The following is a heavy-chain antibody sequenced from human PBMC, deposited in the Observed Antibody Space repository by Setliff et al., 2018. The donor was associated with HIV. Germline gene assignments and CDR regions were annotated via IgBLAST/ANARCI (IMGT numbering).Heavy chain of an antibody. CDR1: GFTFRTYG. V-gene: IGHV3-33*01. D-gene: IGHD3-22*01. CDR2: IWYDGSNK. CDR3: AREGGSSGYCGYFDY. J-gene: IGHJ4*02. Sequence: GGSLRLSCVASGFTFRTYGMNWVRQAPGKGLEWVAVIWYDGSNKYYADSVKGRFTVSRDNSKNTVYLQMNSLRDEDRAVYYCAREGGSSGYCGYFDYWGQGTLVTVSS.